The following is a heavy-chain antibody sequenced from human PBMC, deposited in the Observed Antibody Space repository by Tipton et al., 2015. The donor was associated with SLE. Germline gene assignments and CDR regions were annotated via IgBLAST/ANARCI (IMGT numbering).Heavy chain of an antibody. J-gene: IGHJ6*03. D-gene: IGHD2-8*01. V-gene: IGHV3-48*03. Sequence: GSLRLSCAASGFTFSSYEMNWVRQAPGKGLEWVSYISSSGSSIYYADSVKGRFTISRDNAKNSLYLQMSSLRAEDTAVYYCAREDADYYYYYMDVWGKGTTVTVSS. CDR3: AREDADYYYYYMDV. CDR2: ISSSGSSI. CDR1: GFTFSSYE.